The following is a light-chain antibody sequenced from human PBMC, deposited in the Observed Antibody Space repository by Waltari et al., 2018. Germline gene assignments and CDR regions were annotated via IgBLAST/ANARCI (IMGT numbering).Light chain of an antibody. CDR1: QDISNQ. CDR3: QETNTFPIT. J-gene: IGKJ5*01. Sequence: DIQITQSPSSVSASVGTTVTITWRASQDISNQLTWYQQKPGKAPKFLIYDASTLESGVPSRFSGSGSGTDFTLTVRSPQPEDFATYYCQETNTFPITFGQGTRLEIK. CDR2: DAS. V-gene: IGKV1-12*01.